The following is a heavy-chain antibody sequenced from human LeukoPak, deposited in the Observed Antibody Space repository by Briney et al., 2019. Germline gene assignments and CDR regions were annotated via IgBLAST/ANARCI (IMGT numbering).Heavy chain of an antibody. CDR2: IDSDGSST. CDR1: RFTFSSYW. CDR3: ARVNYGDYVT. J-gene: IGHJ5*02. V-gene: IGHV3-74*01. Sequence: SGGSLRLSCSASRFTFSSYWMHWVRQAPGKGLVWVSRIDSDGSSTSYADSVKGRFTISRDNAKNTVYLQMNSLRAEDTAVYYCARVNYGDYVTWGQGTLVTVSS. D-gene: IGHD4-17*01.